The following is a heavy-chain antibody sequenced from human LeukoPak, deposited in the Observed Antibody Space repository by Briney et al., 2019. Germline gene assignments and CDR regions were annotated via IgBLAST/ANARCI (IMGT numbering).Heavy chain of an antibody. Sequence: GGSLRLSCAAPGFTFSSYAMHWVRQAPGRGLEWVALMSSDGSNKYYADSVKGRFTISRDISKSTLYLQMNSLRDEDTAIYYCAKYGSGSYYNGLFWGQGTLVTVSS. J-gene: IGHJ4*02. CDR3: AKYGSGSYYNGLF. CDR1: GFTFSSYA. D-gene: IGHD3-10*01. V-gene: IGHV3-30-3*02. CDR2: MSSDGSNK.